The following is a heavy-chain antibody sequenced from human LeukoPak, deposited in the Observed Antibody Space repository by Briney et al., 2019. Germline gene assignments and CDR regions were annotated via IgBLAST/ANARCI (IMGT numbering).Heavy chain of an antibody. CDR2: ISAYNGNT. CDR1: GYTFTSYG. CDR3: ARVSGSIVVVVAAYWFDP. J-gene: IGHJ5*02. D-gene: IGHD2-15*01. V-gene: IGHV1-18*01. Sequence: ASVKVSCKASGYTFTSYGISWVRQAPGQGLEWMGWISAYNGNTNYAQKLQGRVTMTTDTSTSTAYMELRSLRSDDTAVYYCARVSGSIVVVVAAYWFDPWGQGTLVTVSS.